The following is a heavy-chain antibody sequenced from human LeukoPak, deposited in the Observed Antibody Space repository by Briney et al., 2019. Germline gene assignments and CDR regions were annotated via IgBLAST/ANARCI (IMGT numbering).Heavy chain of an antibody. V-gene: IGHV3-69-1*02. J-gene: IGHJ4*02. Sequence: GGSLRPSVVASGFTLRTFCWNWVPQAPGKGLEWVSSISSRSDTYYIDSLKGRFTISRDNAKNSMYLQMNSLRVEDSGVYYCVRAWDDWGQGTLVTVSS. CDR1: GFTLRTFC. CDR3: VRAWDD. CDR2: ISSRSDT.